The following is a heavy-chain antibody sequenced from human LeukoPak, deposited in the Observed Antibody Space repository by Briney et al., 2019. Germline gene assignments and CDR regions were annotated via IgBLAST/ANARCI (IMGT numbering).Heavy chain of an antibody. Sequence: SETLSLTCAVYGGSFSSYYWSWLRQPPGKGLEWIGEITHSGSTHYNPSLKRRVNISLDTSKSQFSLKLSSVTAADTAVYYCARVTRFNQFGELWFDYWGQGTLLTVSS. CDR1: GGSFSSYY. J-gene: IGHJ4*02. V-gene: IGHV4-34*01. D-gene: IGHD3-10*01. CDR2: ITHSGST. CDR3: ARVTRFNQFGELWFDY.